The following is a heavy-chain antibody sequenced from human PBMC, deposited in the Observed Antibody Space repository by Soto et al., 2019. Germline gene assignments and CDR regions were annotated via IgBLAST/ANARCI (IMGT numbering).Heavy chain of an antibody. J-gene: IGHJ6*03. CDR3: ARSIGGGDCYSCYYYYMDV. Sequence: SETLSLTCTVSGGSISSYYWSWIRQPPGKGLEWIGYIYYSGSTNYNPSLKSRVTISVDTSKNQFSLKLSSVTAADTAVYYCARSIGGGDCYSCYYYYMDVWGKGTTVTVSS. D-gene: IGHD2-21*01. V-gene: IGHV4-59*01. CDR2: IYYSGST. CDR1: GGSISSYY.